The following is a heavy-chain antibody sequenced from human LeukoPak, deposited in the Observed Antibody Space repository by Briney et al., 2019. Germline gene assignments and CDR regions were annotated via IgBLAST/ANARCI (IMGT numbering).Heavy chain of an antibody. CDR3: ARIGWCSGGSCYGDAFDI. D-gene: IGHD2-15*01. CDR2: IYSGGST. CDR1: GFTVSSNY. V-gene: IGHV3-53*01. J-gene: IGHJ3*02. Sequence: GGSLRLSCAASGFTVSSNYMSWVRQAPGKGLEWGSVIYSGGSTYYADSVKGRFTISRDNSKNTLYLQMNSLRAEDTAVYYCARIGWCSGGSCYGDAFDIWGQGTMVTVSS.